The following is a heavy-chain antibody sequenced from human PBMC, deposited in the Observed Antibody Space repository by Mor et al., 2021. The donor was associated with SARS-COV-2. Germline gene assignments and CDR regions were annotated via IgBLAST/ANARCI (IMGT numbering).Heavy chain of an antibody. Sequence: AGNGNTKYSQTFQGRVTITRDTSASTAYMELSSLRSEDTAVYYCARDKKRIAVAGSGILDYWGQGTLVTVSS. CDR3: ARDKKRIAVAGSGILDY. J-gene: IGHJ4*02. D-gene: IGHD6-19*01. V-gene: IGHV1-3*01. CDR2: AGNGNT.